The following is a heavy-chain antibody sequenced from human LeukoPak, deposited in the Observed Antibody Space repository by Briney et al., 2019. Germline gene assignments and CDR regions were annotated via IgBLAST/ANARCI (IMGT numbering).Heavy chain of an antibody. D-gene: IGHD1-14*01. J-gene: IGHJ4*02. V-gene: IGHV3-30*04. CDR3: AREMDRKGYFDY. CDR2: ISSDGSSK. CDR1: GFSFSSYT. Sequence: GGSLRLSCAASGFSFSSYTMHWVRQAPDKGLEWVAAISSDGSSKYYGDSVKGRFTVSRDNSQNTLSLQLSCLRDEDTAVYYCAREMDRKGYFDYWGQGTLVAVSS.